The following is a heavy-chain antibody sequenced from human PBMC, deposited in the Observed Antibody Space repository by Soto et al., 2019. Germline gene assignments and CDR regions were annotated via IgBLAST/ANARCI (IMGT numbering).Heavy chain of an antibody. D-gene: IGHD1-26*01. V-gene: IGHV3-73*01. CDR2: IRNKPNNYAT. Sequence: PGGSLRLSCAASGFTFSGSAMHWVRQASGKGLEWVGRIRNKPNNYATAYAASVRGRFTTSRDDSKNTAYLQMNSLKTEDTALYYCASIVGGDAIDVWGQGTKVTVSS. CDR1: GFTFSGSA. CDR3: ASIVGGDAIDV. J-gene: IGHJ3*01.